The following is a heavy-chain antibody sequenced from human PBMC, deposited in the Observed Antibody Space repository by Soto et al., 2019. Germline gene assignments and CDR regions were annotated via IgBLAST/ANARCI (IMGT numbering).Heavy chain of an antibody. D-gene: IGHD2-2*01. V-gene: IGHV3-30*18. J-gene: IGHJ6*02. CDR3: AKSRDCSSTSCYSPDYYYYGMDV. CDR2: ISYDGSNK. CDR1: GFTFSSYG. Sequence: PGGSLRLSCAASGFTFSSYGMHWVRQAPGKGLEWVAVISYDGSNKYYADSVKGRFTISRDNSKNTLYLQMNSLRAEDTAVYYCAKSRDCSSTSCYSPDYYYYGMDVWGQGTTVTVSS.